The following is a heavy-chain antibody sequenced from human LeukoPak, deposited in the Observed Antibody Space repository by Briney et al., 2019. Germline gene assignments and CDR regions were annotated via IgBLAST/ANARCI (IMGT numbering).Heavy chain of an antibody. V-gene: IGHV1-69*13. Sequence: SVKVSCKASGYSFSSYYMYWVRQAPGQGLEWMGGIIPIFGTANYAQKFQGRVTITADESTSTAYMELSSLRSEDTAVYYCARDSSGSSGWYGIDYWGQGTLVTVSS. CDR3: ARDSSGSSGWYGIDY. D-gene: IGHD6-19*01. J-gene: IGHJ4*02. CDR2: IIPIFGTA. CDR1: GYSFSSYY.